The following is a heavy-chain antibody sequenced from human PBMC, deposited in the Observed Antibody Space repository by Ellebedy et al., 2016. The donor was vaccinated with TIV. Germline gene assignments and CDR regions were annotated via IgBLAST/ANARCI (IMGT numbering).Heavy chain of an antibody. V-gene: IGHV4-31*03. CDR1: GGSLSRGGYY. CDR2: IYYSGST. CDR3: ARVEKSAFFGMDL. Sequence: SETLSLTXTVSGGSLSRGGYYWSWIRQHPGKGLEWIGHIYYSGSTYYNPSLKSRVTISLDMSKNQFSLKVNSVTAADTALYYCARVEKSAFFGMDLWGQGTTVTVSS. J-gene: IGHJ6*02.